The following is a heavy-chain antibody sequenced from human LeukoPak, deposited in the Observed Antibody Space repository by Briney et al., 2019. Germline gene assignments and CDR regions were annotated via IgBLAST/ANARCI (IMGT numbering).Heavy chain of an antibody. J-gene: IGHJ4*02. V-gene: IGHV3-48*01. CDR2: ISSSSSTL. CDR1: GFTFSSYS. D-gene: IGHD5-18*01. Sequence: GGSLRLSCAASGFTFSSYSMNWVRQAPGRGLEWVSYISSSSSTLYYADSVKGRFTISRDNAKNSLYLQMNTLRAEDTAVYYCARDLENTDMAYGGFYFDYWGQGTVLPVSS. CDR3: ARDLENTDMAYGGFYFDY.